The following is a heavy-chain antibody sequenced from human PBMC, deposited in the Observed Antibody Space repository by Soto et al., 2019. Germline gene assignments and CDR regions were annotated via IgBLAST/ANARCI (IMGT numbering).Heavy chain of an antibody. Sequence: GXSVKVSSKAAGYRLCSYGIVWVRQSPGQGLQWMGWISTYSGNTNFAQDFRYRLTMTTDTSTNTAYMELRSLRSDDMAVYYCVRVNEGVSYDSSGYYDLWGQRTLVTVPS. V-gene: IGHV1-18*03. CDR3: VRVNEGVSYDSSGYYDL. CDR1: GYRLCSYG. CDR2: ISTYSGNT. J-gene: IGHJ4*02. D-gene: IGHD3-22*01.